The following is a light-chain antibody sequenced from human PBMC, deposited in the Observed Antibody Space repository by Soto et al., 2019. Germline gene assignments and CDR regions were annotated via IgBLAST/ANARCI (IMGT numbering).Light chain of an antibody. CDR2: DVS. J-gene: IGLJ2*01. Sequence: QSALTQPASGSGSAGQSITISCTGTSSDVGGYNYVSWYQQHPGKAPKLMIYDVSNRPSGVSNRFSGSKSGNTASLTISGLQAEDEADYYWSSYTSSSTVVFGGGTKLTVL. V-gene: IGLV2-14*01. CDR1: SSDVGGYNY. CDR3: SSYTSSSTVV.